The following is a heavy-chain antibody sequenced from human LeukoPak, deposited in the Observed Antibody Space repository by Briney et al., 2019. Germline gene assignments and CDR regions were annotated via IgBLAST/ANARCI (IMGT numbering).Heavy chain of an antibody. CDR1: GGSISNSDW. CDR3: ARRIQLWPYYFDY. J-gene: IGHJ4*02. Sequence: LETLSLTCAVSGGSISNSDWWSWVRQPPGKGLEWIGEIYHTGSTNYNPSLKSRVTISVDKSKNQFSLNLSSVTAADTAVYYCARRIQLWPYYFDYWGQGTLVTVSS. CDR2: IYHTGST. D-gene: IGHD5-18*01. V-gene: IGHV4-4*02.